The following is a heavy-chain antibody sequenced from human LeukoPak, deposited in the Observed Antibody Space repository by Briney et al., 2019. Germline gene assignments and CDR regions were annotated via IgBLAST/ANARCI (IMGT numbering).Heavy chain of an antibody. CDR2: IIPIFGTA. CDR3: ARDGAYSSVGNWFDP. D-gene: IGHD6-19*01. J-gene: IGHJ5*02. V-gene: IGHV1-69*06. CDR1: GGTFSSYA. Sequence: ASVKVSCKASGGTFSSYAISWVRQAPGQGLGWMGGIIPIFGTANYAQKFQGRVTITADKSTSTAYMELSSLRSEDTAVYYCARDGAYSSVGNWFDPWGQGTLVTVSS.